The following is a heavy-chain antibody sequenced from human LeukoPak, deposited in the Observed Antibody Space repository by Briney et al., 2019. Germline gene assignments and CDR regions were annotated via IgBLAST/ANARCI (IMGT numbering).Heavy chain of an antibody. CDR1: GGTFSRYA. J-gene: IGHJ4*02. D-gene: IGHD3-22*01. V-gene: IGHV1-69*13. Sequence: ASVKVSCKASGGTFSRYAISWVRQAPGQGLERMGGIIPMYGTTNYAQKFQGRVTITADESTSTAYMELSSLRSEDTALYYCARDRDDSSGYYYGRVLEYWGQGTLVTVSS. CDR2: IIPMYGTT. CDR3: ARDRDDSSGYYYGRVLEY.